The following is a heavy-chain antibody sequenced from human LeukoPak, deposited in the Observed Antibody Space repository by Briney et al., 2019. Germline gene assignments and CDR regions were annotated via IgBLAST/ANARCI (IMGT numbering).Heavy chain of an antibody. D-gene: IGHD2-2*01. Sequence: GGSLRLSCAASGFTFSSFGFYWVRQAPGKGLEWVAFIRNDGSNYYHADSVKGRFTISRDNSKNTLYLQMNSLRAEDTAVYYCANWGQYCSSTSCLSAFDIWGQGTMVTVSS. CDR1: GFTFSSFG. V-gene: IGHV3-30*02. CDR2: IRNDGSNY. J-gene: IGHJ3*02. CDR3: ANWGQYCSSTSCLSAFDI.